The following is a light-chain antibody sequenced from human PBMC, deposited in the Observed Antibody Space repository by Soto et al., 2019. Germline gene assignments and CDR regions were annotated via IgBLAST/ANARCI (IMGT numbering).Light chain of an antibody. CDR2: GVS. CDR1: QSISRY. J-gene: IGKJ5*01. CDR3: QQNYNTLPT. V-gene: IGKV1-39*01. Sequence: DIQMTQSPSSLSASVGDRVTMTCRASQSISRYLNWYQQKPGKAPKLLIFGVSSLQSGVPSRFSGSGSGTDFILTISSLQREDFATYYCQQNYNTLPTFGQGTRLEIK.